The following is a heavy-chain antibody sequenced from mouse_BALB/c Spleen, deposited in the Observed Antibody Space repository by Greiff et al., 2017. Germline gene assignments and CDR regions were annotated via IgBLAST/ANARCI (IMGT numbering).Heavy chain of an antibody. CDR1: GYAFSSSW. CDR3: AREDYGAMDY. CDR2: IYPGDGDT. D-gene: IGHD1-1*01. V-gene: IGHV1-82*01. Sequence: VQLQQSGPELVKPGASVKISCKASGYAFSSSWMNWVKQRPGQGLEWIGRIYPGDGDTNYNGKFKGKATLTADKSSSTAYMQLSSLTSVDSAVYFCAREDYGAMDYWGQGTSVTVSS. J-gene: IGHJ4*01.